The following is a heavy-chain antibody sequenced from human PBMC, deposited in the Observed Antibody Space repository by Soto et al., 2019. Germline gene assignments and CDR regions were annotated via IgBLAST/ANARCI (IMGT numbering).Heavy chain of an antibody. CDR3: ARDLGPYYDILTGYYNVPYYYYGMDV. Sequence: SQTLSLTCVISGDSVSSNSAAWNWIRQSPSRGLEWLGRTYYRSKWYNDYAVSVKSRITINPDTSKNQFSLQLNSVTPEDTAVYYCARDLGPYYDILTGYYNVPYYYYGMDVWGQGTTVTVSS. V-gene: IGHV6-1*01. CDR1: GDSVSSNSAA. CDR2: TYYRSKWYN. J-gene: IGHJ6*02. D-gene: IGHD3-9*01.